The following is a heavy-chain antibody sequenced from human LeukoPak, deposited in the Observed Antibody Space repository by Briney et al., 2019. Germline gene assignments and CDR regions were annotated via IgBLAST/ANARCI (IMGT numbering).Heavy chain of an antibody. Sequence: GGSLRLSCAASGFTFSSYSMNWVRQAPGKGLEWVSSISSSSSYIYYADSVKGRFTTSRDNAKNSLYLQMNSLRVEDTAVYYCAKVAKYYYGSETYYFFEHWGQGTPVTASS. J-gene: IGHJ4*02. CDR2: ISSSSSYI. D-gene: IGHD3-10*01. V-gene: IGHV3-21*01. CDR3: AKVAKYYYGSETYYFFEH. CDR1: GFTFSSYS.